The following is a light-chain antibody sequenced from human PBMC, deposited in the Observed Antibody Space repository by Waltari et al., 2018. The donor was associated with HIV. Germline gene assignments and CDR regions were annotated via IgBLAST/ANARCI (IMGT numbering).Light chain of an antibody. CDR3: CSYADTYFVV. J-gene: IGLJ2*01. CDR2: DVN. CDR1: SSDFGGYNY. V-gene: IGLV2-11*01. Sequence: QSALTQPRSVSGSPGQSVTITCTGTSSDFGGYNYVSWYQHHPNKGPKLLIYDVNKRPSGVPDRFSGSKSGNTASLTISGLQAEDEADYYCCSYADTYFVVFGGRTKLTVL.